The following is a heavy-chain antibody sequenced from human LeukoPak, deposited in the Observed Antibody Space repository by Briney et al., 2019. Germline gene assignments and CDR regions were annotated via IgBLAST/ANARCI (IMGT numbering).Heavy chain of an antibody. V-gene: IGHV3-30*04. CDR3: ASSPYYFGSGSDSRALDY. CDR2: VSHDGRSK. Sequence: GRSLRLSCAASGFTFSSYAMHWVRQAPGKGLEWVAVVSHDGRSKNYADSVKGRFTISRDNSKSTLYLQMNSLRAEDTAVYYCASSPYYFGSGSDSRALDYWGQGTLVTVSS. CDR1: GFTFSSYA. D-gene: IGHD3-10*01. J-gene: IGHJ4*02.